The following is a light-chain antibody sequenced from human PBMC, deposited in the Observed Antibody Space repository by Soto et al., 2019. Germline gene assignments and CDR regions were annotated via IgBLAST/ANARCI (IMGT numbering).Light chain of an antibody. CDR3: CSSAGMYTYD. Sequence: QSGLSQPRSGSGSTGQSVTISCPGTGSDVGGYNYVSGYQQYPGKAPKLMIYDVSNRPSGAPDRFSGSKSGNTASLTISGLQAEDEADYYCCSSAGMYTYDFGNGSKVTVL. V-gene: IGLV2-11*01. CDR2: DVS. CDR1: GSDVGGYNY. J-gene: IGLJ1*01.